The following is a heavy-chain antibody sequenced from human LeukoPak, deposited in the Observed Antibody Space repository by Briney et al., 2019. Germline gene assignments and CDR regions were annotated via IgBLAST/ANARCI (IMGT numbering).Heavy chain of an antibody. D-gene: IGHD6-13*01. Sequence: ASVKVSCKASGYTFTSYDINWVRQATGQGLEWMGWMNPNSGNTGYAQKFQGRVTMTRNTSMSTTYMELSSLRSEDTAVYYCARARIAAAGYYMDVWGKGTTVTVSS. CDR3: ARARIAAAGYYMDV. V-gene: IGHV1-8*01. J-gene: IGHJ6*03. CDR1: GYTFTSYD. CDR2: MNPNSGNT.